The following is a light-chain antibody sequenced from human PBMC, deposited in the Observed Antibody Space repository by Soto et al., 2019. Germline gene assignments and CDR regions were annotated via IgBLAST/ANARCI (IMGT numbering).Light chain of an antibody. CDR2: LGS. CDR1: QNLLHSDAFHY. CDR3: MQAIQTRT. J-gene: IGKJ1*01. Sequence: IVLTQSPLSLPITPGEPASSSCRSSQNLLHSDAFHYFAWYLQKPGQSPQLLIFLGSYRASGVPDRFSGSGSGTDFALRISRVEAEDVGVYYCMQAIQTRTFGPGTKVDIK. V-gene: IGKV2-28*01.